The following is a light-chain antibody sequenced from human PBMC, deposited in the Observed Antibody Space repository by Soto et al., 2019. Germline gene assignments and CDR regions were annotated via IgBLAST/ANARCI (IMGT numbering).Light chain of an antibody. CDR2: DAL. J-gene: IGKJ4*01. V-gene: IGKV3-11*01. CDR1: QSVRTY. Sequence: EIVLTQSPATLSLSPGERATLSCRASQSVRTYLAWYQQKPGQAPRLLIYDALHRGTDIPARFSGSGSGTDFTLTISNLAAEDFAVYYCQQRSGWLTFGGGTKVEIK. CDR3: QQRSGWLT.